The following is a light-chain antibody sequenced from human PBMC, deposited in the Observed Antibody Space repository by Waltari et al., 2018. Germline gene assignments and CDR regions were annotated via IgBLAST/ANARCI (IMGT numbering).Light chain of an antibody. J-gene: IGKJ3*01. V-gene: IGKV4-1*01. Sequence: DIVMTQSPDSLAVSLGERATINCKSSQGVLYSSNNKNYLAWYQQKPGQPPKLLIYWASTRESGVPDRFSGSGSGTDFTLTISSLLAEDVALYYCQQYYTTPPTFGPGTKVDIK. CDR3: QQYYTTPPT. CDR1: QGVLYSSNNKNY. CDR2: WAS.